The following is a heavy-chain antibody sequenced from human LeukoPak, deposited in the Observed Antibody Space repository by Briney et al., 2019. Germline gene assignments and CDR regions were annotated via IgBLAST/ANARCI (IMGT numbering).Heavy chain of an antibody. CDR2: IYYSRST. CDR1: GGSISSYY. D-gene: IGHD4-17*01. CDR3: ARLDYGDYFDY. Sequence: SETLSLTCTVSGGSISSYYWSWIRQPPGKGLEWIGYIYYSRSTNYNPSLKSRVTISVDTSKNQFSLKLSSVTAADTAVYYCARLDYGDYFDYWGQGTLVTVSS. J-gene: IGHJ4*02. V-gene: IGHV4-59*08.